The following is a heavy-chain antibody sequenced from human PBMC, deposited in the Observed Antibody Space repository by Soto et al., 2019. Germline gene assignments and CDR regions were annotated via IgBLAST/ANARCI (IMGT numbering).Heavy chain of an antibody. Sequence: ASVKVSCKVSGYTLTELSMHWVRQDPGKGLEWMGGFDPEDGETIYAQKFQGRVTMTEDTSTDTAYMELSSLRSEDTAVYYWATRDCSSNSLHYYYYGNDLLGQGTTVTVSS. J-gene: IGHJ6*02. CDR3: ATRDCSSNSLHYYYYGNDL. CDR1: GYTLTELS. CDR2: FDPEDGET. D-gene: IGHD2-2*01. V-gene: IGHV1-24*01.